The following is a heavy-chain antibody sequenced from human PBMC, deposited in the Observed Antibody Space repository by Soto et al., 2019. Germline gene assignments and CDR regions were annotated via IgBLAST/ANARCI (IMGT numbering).Heavy chain of an antibody. V-gene: IGHV3-23*01. CDR1: GFTFSSYA. J-gene: IGHJ6*02. CDR3: AKGLKFMVRGVYYYYYYGMDV. D-gene: IGHD3-10*01. CDR2: ISGSGGST. Sequence: GGSLRLSCAASGFTFSSYAMSWVRQAPGKGLEWVSAISGSGGSTYYADSVKGRFTISRDNSKNTLYLQMNSLRAEDTAVYYCAKGLKFMVRGVYYYYYYGMDVWGQGTTVTVSS.